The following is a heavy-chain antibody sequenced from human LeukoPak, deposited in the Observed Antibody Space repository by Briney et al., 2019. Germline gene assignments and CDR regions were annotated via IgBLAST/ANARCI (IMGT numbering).Heavy chain of an antibody. CDR3: ARVLPTKYYFDY. Sequence: VASVKVSCKASGYTFTSYYMHWVRQAPGQGLEWMGIINPSGGSTSYAQKFQGGVTMTRDTSTSTVYMELSSLRSEDTAVYYCARVLPTKYYFDYWGQGTLVTVSS. V-gene: IGHV1-46*03. CDR1: GYTFTSYY. CDR2: INPSGGST. D-gene: IGHD2/OR15-2a*01. J-gene: IGHJ4*02.